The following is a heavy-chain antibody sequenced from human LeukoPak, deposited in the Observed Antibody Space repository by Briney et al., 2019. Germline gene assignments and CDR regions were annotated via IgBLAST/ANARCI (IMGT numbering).Heavy chain of an antibody. Sequence: GGSLRLSYAASGFTFSSNWMHWVRQAPGKGLVWVSRINEDGSTTNYADSVKGRSTIFRDNAKNTLYLQMNSLRAEDTAVYYCVRDLGGRSGHWGQGTQVTVSS. CDR1: GFTFSSNW. J-gene: IGHJ4*02. CDR3: VRDLGGRSGH. V-gene: IGHV3-74*01. D-gene: IGHD1-26*01. CDR2: INEDGSTT.